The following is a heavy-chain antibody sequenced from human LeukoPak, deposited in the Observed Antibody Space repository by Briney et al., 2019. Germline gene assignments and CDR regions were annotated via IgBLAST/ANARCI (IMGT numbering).Heavy chain of an antibody. CDR1: GFTFSSYA. Sequence: GGSLRLSCAASGFTFSSYAMSWVRQAPGKGLEWVSVIYSGGSTYYADSVKGRFTISRDNSKNTLYLQMNSLRAEDTAVYYCARGPWTGTQTRAAFDIWGQGTMVTVSS. CDR3: ARGPWTGTQTRAAFDI. J-gene: IGHJ3*02. V-gene: IGHV3-66*01. D-gene: IGHD3/OR15-3a*01. CDR2: IYSGGST.